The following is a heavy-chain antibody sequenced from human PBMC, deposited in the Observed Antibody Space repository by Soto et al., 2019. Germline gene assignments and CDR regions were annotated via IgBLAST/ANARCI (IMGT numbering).Heavy chain of an antibody. V-gene: IGHV4-4*02. CDR2: IDHSGST. D-gene: IGHD3-10*01. Sequence: PSQTLSLTYAVLGGNSGASSCWRWVREPPGKGLEWIGEIDHSGSTNYTPSLKSRVTISVDKSKNQCSLKLSSVTAADTAVYYCAADTVRGVTWFDPWGQGTLVTVSS. CDR3: AADTVRGVTWFDP. J-gene: IGHJ5*02. CDR1: GGNSGASSC.